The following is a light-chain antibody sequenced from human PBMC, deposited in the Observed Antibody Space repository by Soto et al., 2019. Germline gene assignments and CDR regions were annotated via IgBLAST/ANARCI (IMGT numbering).Light chain of an antibody. J-gene: IGKJ5*01. CDR1: QTTSDMY. V-gene: IGKV3-20*01. CDR3: QHYVRL. CDR2: GGS. Sequence: EIVLTQSPGTLSLSPGEGATLSCRASQTTSDMYLAWHQQKPGQAPRLLIYGGSSRATGVPDRFSGSGSGTDFTLTISRLDPENFAVYSWQHYVRLFGQRTRLEIK.